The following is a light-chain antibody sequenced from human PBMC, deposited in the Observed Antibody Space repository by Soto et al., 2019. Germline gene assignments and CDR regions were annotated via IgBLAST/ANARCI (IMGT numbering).Light chain of an antibody. Sequence: IQLTHSPSSLSASVGDRVTITCRASQGISRYLAWYQQKPGKAPKLLIYSASTLQSGVPSRFSGSGSGTDFTLTISSLQPEDVATYYCQQHNDSPVTFGPGTRLEIK. J-gene: IGKJ5*01. V-gene: IGKV1-9*01. CDR3: QQHNDSPVT. CDR2: SAS. CDR1: QGISRY.